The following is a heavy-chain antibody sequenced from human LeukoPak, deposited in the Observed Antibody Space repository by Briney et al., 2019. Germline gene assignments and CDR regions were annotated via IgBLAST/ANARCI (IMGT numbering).Heavy chain of an antibody. CDR1: GGSISSDWY. CDR3: ARAKRDYYDNSGYESYYYFMDV. CDR2: IYRNGDT. V-gene: IGHV4-38-2*02. D-gene: IGHD3-22*01. J-gene: IGHJ6*03. Sequence: SETLSLTRTVSGGSISSDWYWGWVRRPPGNGLEWIGAIYRNGDTYYNPSLKSRVTISHDTSKNQFSLRLNSVTAADTAVYYCARAKRDYYDNSGYESYYYFMDVWGKGTTVTVSS.